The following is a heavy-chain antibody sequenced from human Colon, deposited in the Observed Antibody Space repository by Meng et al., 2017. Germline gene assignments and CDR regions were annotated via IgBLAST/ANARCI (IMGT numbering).Heavy chain of an antibody. V-gene: IGHV3-30*12. J-gene: IGHJ4*02. CDR3: AILDAADQVGGFDY. D-gene: IGHD3-3*01. CDR2: ISFDGKSE. Sequence: GGSLRLSCAASGFRFRSFGMHCVRQSPGKGLEWVSLISFDGKSEYYAASVKGRFTISRDNSMNTLHLQMNNLRPDDTGVYYCAILDAADQVGGFDYWGQGALVTVSS. CDR1: GFRFRSFG.